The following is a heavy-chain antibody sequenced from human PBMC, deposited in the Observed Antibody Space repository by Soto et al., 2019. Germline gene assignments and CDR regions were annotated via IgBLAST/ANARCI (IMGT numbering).Heavy chain of an antibody. Sequence: QVTLKESGPVLVKPTETLTLTCTVSGFSLTDAKMGVVWIRQPPGKALEWLAHILSNDEKYYNASLKSRLTLSKDPSKSQVVLTVTNVDPVDTATYYCARLRARSDLVATNLWLYYLDFWGQGTLVTVSS. CDR1: GFSLTDAKMG. CDR2: ILSNDEK. V-gene: IGHV2-26*01. CDR3: ARLRARSDLVATNLWLYYLDF. D-gene: IGHD5-12*01. J-gene: IGHJ4*02.